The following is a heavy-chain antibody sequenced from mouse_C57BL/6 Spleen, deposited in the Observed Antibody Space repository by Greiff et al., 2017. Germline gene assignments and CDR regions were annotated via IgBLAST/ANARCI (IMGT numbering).Heavy chain of an antibody. CDR3: ASDYYGSSPFAY. J-gene: IGHJ3*01. V-gene: IGHV1-81*01. D-gene: IGHD1-1*01. CDR1: GYTFTSYG. Sequence: VQLQQSGAELARPGASVKLSCTASGYTFTSYGISWVKQRTGQGLEWLGEIYPRGGNTYYNEKFKGKATLTADKSSSTAYMELRSLTSEDSAVYFCASDYYGSSPFAYWGQGTLVTVSA. CDR2: IYPRGGNT.